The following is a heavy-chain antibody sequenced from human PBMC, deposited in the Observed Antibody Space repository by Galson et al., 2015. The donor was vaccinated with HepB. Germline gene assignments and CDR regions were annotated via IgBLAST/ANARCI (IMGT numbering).Heavy chain of an antibody. CDR3: ARTQVGAAYFDY. D-gene: IGHD1-26*01. CDR2: TWYRSKWYY. J-gene: IGHJ4*02. Sequence: CAISGDSVSSTSAVWNWVRQSPSRGLEWLGRTWYRSKWYYEFAVSVESRITINPDTSKNQFSLQLSSVTPEDKAVYYCARTQVGAAYFDYWGQETLVTVSS. CDR1: GDSVSSTSAV. V-gene: IGHV6-1*01.